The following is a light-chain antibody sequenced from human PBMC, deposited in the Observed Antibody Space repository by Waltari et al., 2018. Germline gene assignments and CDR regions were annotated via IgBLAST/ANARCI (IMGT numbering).Light chain of an antibody. CDR3: QQYNNWTPWT. Sequence: EIVMTKSPATLSVSPGERATLSCRASQRVSSNLAWYQQKPGQAPRLLIIGASTRATGVPARFSGSGSGTEFTIIISSLQSEDFAVYYCQQYNNWTPWTFGQGTKVEIK. CDR2: GAS. CDR1: QRVSSN. J-gene: IGKJ1*01. V-gene: IGKV3-15*01.